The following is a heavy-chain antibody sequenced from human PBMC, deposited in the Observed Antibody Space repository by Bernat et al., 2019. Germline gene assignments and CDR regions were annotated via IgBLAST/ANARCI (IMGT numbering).Heavy chain of an antibody. CDR2: ISYDGSNK. D-gene: IGHD4-17*01. CDR1: GFTFSSYG. Sequence: QVQLVESGGGVVQPGRSLRLSCAASGFTFSSYGMHWVRQAPGKGLEWVAVISYDGSNKYYADSVKGRFTISRDNTKNALYLQMNRLRAEDTAVYYCAKDQGDYGDYFCDYWGQGTLVTVSS. J-gene: IGHJ4*02. V-gene: IGHV3-30*18. CDR3: AKDQGDYGDYFCDY.